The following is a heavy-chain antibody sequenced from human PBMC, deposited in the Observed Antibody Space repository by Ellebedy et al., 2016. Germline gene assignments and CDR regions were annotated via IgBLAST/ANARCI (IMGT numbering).Heavy chain of an antibody. D-gene: IGHD2-2*01. CDR3: ARVIGSTSCCSYWYFDL. CDR2: ISYDGSNK. CDR1: GFTFSSYG. J-gene: IGHJ2*01. V-gene: IGHV3-30*03. Sequence: GESLKISCAASGFTFSSYGMHWVRQAPGKGLEWVAVISYDGSNKYYADSVKGRFTISRDNSKNTLYLQMNSLRAEDTAVYYCARVIGSTSCCSYWYFDLWGRGTLVTVSS.